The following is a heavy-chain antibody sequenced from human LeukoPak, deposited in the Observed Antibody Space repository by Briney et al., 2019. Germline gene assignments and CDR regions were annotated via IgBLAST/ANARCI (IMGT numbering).Heavy chain of an antibody. V-gene: IGHV1-58*01. J-gene: IGHJ6*02. D-gene: IGHD2-2*01. Sequence: SVKVSCKASGFTFTSSAVQWVRQARGQRLEWIGWIVVGSGNTNYAQKFQERVSITRDMSTSTAYMELSSLRSEDTAVYYCARASDIVVVPAAMPHYGMDVWGQGTTVTVSS. CDR2: IVVGSGNT. CDR3: ARASDIVVVPAAMPHYGMDV. CDR1: GFTFTSSA.